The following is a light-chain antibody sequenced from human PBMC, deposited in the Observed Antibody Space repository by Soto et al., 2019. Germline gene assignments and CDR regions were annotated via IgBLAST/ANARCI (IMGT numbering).Light chain of an antibody. CDR2: VAS. Sequence: DIQMTQSPSTLSASVGERVTITCRASQSVRAWLAWYQQKPGKAPNLVIYVASTLGSGVPSRFSGSGSGTEFTLTISSLQPDDSATYFCQQYNSYPWTFGQGTKVDIK. CDR1: QSVRAW. J-gene: IGKJ1*01. V-gene: IGKV1-5*03. CDR3: QQYNSYPWT.